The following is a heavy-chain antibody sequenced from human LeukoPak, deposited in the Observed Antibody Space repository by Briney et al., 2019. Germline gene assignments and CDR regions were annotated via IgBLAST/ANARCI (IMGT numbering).Heavy chain of an antibody. CDR3: ARVKGGIAAAGNYFDY. J-gene: IGHJ4*02. CDR1: GFAFSSYA. CDR2: VSYDGGSK. V-gene: IGHV3-30-3*01. D-gene: IGHD6-13*01. Sequence: GGSMRLSCAASGFAFSSYAMHWVRQGPGKGLEWVALVSYDGGSKYYADSVKGRITISRDNSKNTLHLQMNSLRTEDTAVYYCARVKGGIAAAGNYFDYWGQGTLVTVSS.